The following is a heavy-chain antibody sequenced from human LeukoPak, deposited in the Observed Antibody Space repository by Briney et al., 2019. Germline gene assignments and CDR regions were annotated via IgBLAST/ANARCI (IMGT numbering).Heavy chain of an antibody. Sequence: PGGSLRLSCAASGFTFSGSAMHWVRQASGKGLEWVGRIRGKANSYATAYAASVKGRFTIFRDDSKNTAYLEMNSLKTEDTAVYYCTRQDYCSSTSCYQHYYYGMDVWGQGTTVTVSS. CDR3: TRQDYCSSTSCYQHYYYGMDV. CDR1: GFTFSGSA. V-gene: IGHV3-73*01. J-gene: IGHJ6*02. CDR2: IRGKANSYAT. D-gene: IGHD2-2*01.